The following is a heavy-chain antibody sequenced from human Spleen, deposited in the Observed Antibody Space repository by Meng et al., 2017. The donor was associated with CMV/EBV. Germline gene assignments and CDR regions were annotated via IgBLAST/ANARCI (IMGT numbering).Heavy chain of an antibody. CDR3: ARDRYYGSGTYYY. CDR1: GFTYSAYY. V-gene: IGHV3-11*01. D-gene: IGHD3-10*01. CDR2: ISSSGSTI. Sequence: ASGFTYSAYYISWIRQAPGKGLEWISYISSSGSTIYYADSVKGRFTVSRDNAKKLLYLQMNSLRAEDTAVYYCARDRYYGSGTYYYWGQGTLVTVSS. J-gene: IGHJ4*02.